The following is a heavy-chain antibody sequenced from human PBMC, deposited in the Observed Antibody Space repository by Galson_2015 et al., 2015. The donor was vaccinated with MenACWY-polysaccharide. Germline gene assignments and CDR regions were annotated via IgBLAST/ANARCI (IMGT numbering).Heavy chain of an antibody. J-gene: IGHJ4*02. D-gene: IGHD3-10*01. Sequence: SLRLSCAASGFTVSSNYMSWVRQAPGKGLEWVSVIYSGGSTDYADSVKGRFFISRDNSKNTLCPQMNRLRAEDTAVYYCARKFTYGLDWGQGTLVTVSS. CDR3: ARKFTYGLD. V-gene: IGHV3-53*01. CDR1: GFTVSSNY. CDR2: IYSGGST.